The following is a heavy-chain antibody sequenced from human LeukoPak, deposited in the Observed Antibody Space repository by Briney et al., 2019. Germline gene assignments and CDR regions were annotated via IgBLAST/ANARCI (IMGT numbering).Heavy chain of an antibody. CDR1: GFTVSSYY. Sequence: PGGSLRLSCAASGFTVSSYYMTWVRQAPGKGLEWVGRIKSRPAGGTIDYAAPVKGRFTISRDDSKNTVYLQMNSLKTEDTAVYYCTTVKGFWGSFDWGQGTLVTVSS. D-gene: IGHD3-16*01. J-gene: IGHJ4*02. CDR2: IKSRPAGGTI. V-gene: IGHV3-15*01. CDR3: TTVKGFWGSFD.